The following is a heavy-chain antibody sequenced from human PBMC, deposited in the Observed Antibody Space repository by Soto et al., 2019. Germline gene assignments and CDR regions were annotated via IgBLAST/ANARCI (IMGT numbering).Heavy chain of an antibody. CDR1: GFTFSSYS. CDR2: ISSSISYI. V-gene: IGHV3-21*01. D-gene: IGHD1-26*01. J-gene: IGHJ2*01. Sequence: EVQLVESGGGLVKPGGSLRLSCAASGFTFSSYSMNWVRPAPGKRLEWVSTISSSISYIYYADSVKGRFTISRDNAKNSLYLQMNSLRVEDTAVYYCARDGGVGATEYFDLWGRGTLVTVSS. CDR3: ARDGGVGATEYFDL.